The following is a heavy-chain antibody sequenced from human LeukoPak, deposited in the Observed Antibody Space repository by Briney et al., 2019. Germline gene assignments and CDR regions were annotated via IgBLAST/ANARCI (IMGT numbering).Heavy chain of an antibody. V-gene: IGHV4-4*02. D-gene: IGHD3-3*01. J-gene: IGHJ4*02. CDR1: GGSITSSNW. CDR2: ISHSGTT. CDR3: ARVETAAADY. Sequence: SETLSLTCAVSGGSITSSNWWSGVRQPPGKGLEWIGEISHSGTTNYNPSLKSRVTISVDKSKNQFSLKLTSVTAADTAVYYCARVETAAADYWGQGTLVTVSS.